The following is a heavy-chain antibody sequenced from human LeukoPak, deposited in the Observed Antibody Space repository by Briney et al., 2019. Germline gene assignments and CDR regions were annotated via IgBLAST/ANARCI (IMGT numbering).Heavy chain of an antibody. CDR1: GFTFDDYG. Sequence: GGSLRLSCAASGFTFDDYGMSWVRQAPGKGLEWVSLISWDGDSTYYADSVKGRFTISRDNSKNSLYLQMNSLRTEDTALYYCAKGTGKSTLNWFDPWGRGTLVTVSS. J-gene: IGHJ5*02. V-gene: IGHV3-43*02. CDR2: ISWDGDST. CDR3: AKGTGKSTLNWFDP. D-gene: IGHD1-14*01.